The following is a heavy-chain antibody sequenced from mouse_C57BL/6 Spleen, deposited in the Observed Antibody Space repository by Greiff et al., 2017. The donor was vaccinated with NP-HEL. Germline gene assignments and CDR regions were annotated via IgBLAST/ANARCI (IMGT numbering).Heavy chain of an antibody. V-gene: IGHV1-9*01. D-gene: IGHD1-1*01. CDR1: GYTFTGYW. CDR3: ARHFITTVVATGGYFDV. CDR2: ILPGSGST. Sequence: QVQLKESGAELMKPGASVKLSCKATGYTFTGYWIEWVKQRPGHGLEWIGEILPGSGSTNYNEKFKGKATFTADTSSNTAYMQLSSLTTEDSAIYYCARHFITTVVATGGYFDVWGTGTTVTVSS. J-gene: IGHJ1*03.